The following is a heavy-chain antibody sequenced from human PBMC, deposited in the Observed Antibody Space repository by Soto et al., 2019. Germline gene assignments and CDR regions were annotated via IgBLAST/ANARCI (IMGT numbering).Heavy chain of an antibody. CDR3: ARLKRGYSYGSIIDF. Sequence: SETLYLTCTVSGDSIRNYYWSWIRQPPGKGLQYIGYIFYSGSTNYNPSLKSRVAISVDTSRNQFALKLRSVTAADTATYYCARLKRGYSYGSIIDFWGRGTLVTVSS. J-gene: IGHJ4*01. D-gene: IGHD5-18*01. V-gene: IGHV4-59*01. CDR2: IFYSGST. CDR1: GDSIRNYY.